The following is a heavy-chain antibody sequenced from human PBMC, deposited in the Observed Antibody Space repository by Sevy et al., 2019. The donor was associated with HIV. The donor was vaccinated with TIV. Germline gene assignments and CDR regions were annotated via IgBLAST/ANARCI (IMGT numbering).Heavy chain of an antibody. Sequence: SETLSLTCAVYGGSFSGYYWSWIRQPPGKGLEWIGEINHSGSTNYNPSLKSRVTISVDTSKNHFSLKLSSVTAADTAVYYCARETMYSGSYLDYWGQGTLVTVSS. D-gene: IGHD1-26*01. CDR1: GGSFSGYY. CDR2: INHSGST. V-gene: IGHV4-34*01. J-gene: IGHJ4*02. CDR3: ARETMYSGSYLDY.